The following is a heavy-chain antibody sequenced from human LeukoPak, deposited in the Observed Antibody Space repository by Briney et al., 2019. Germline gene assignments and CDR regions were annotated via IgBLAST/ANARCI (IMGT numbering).Heavy chain of an antibody. CDR1: GFTFGAYF. V-gene: IGHV3-64D*06. Sequence: GGSLRLSCSASGFTFGAYFMHWVRQAPGKGLQYVSSISSNEYDTYYADSVKGRFTISRDNSKNTLFLQMNNLRPEDTAVYYCVKDLNGTWSFDYWGQGTLVTVSS. J-gene: IGHJ4*02. D-gene: IGHD2-8*01. CDR2: ISSNEYDT. CDR3: VKDLNGTWSFDY.